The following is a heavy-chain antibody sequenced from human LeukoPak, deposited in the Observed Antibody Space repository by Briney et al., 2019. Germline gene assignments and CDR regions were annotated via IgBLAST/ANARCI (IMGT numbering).Heavy chain of an antibody. CDR2: ISYDGSNK. D-gene: IGHD6-13*01. V-gene: IGHV3-30*03. CDR1: GFTFSSYG. J-gene: IGHJ5*02. CDR3: ARDGAAAGQLGFDP. Sequence: GRSLRLSCAASGFTFSSYGMHWVRQAPGKGLEWVAVISYDGSNKYYADSVKGRFTISRDNSKNTLYLQMNSLRAEDTAVYYCARDGAAAGQLGFDPWGQGTLVTVSS.